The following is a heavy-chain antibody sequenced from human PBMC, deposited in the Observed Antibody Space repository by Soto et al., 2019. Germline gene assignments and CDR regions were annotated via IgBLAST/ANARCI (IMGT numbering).Heavy chain of an antibody. Sequence: GGSLRLSCSGSGFTFGGFALIWFRHAPGKGLEWLGFIRGRAYGGTSEYAASVGDRFTFSRDDSKSVAYLQMYSLKAEDTAVYYCSRGGYSYETMPYYFDYWGQGTPVTVS. CDR3: SRGGYSYETMPYYFDY. J-gene: IGHJ4*02. D-gene: IGHD5-12*01. CDR1: GFTFGGFA. V-gene: IGHV3-49*03. CDR2: IRGRAYGGTS.